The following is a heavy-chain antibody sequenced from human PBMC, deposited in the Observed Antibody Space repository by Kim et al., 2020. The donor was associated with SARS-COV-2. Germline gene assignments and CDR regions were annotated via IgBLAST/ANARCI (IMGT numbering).Heavy chain of an antibody. CDR3: ARSRGYSGYEKNDH. Sequence: SETLSLTCTVSGGSISSGSYYWSWIRQPAGKGLEWIGRIYTSGSTNYNPSLKSRVTISVDTSKNQFSLKLSSVTAADTAVYYCARSRGYSGYEKNDHWGQETWSPSPQ. V-gene: IGHV4-61*02. CDR2: IYTSGST. D-gene: IGHD5-12*01. CDR1: GGSISSGSYY. J-gene: IGHJ5*02.